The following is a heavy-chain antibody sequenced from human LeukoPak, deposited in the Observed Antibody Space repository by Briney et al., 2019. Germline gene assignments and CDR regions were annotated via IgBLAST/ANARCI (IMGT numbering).Heavy chain of an antibody. CDR3: ARALRPHGFDI. V-gene: IGHV4-39*07. CDR1: GGSISSRTYY. J-gene: IGHJ3*02. Sequence: SETLSLTCTVSGGSISSRTYYWGWIRQPPGKGLEWIGNIYYSGTTYYNPSLKSRVTISVDTSKNQFSLKLSSVTAADTAVHYCARALRPHGFDIWGQGTMVTVSS. CDR2: IYYSGTT.